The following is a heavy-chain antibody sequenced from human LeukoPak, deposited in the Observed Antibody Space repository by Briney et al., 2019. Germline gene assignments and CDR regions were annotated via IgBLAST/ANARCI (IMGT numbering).Heavy chain of an antibody. D-gene: IGHD3-22*01. CDR2: IYHSGST. Sequence: SETLSLTCTVSGYSISSGYYWGWIRQPPGKGLEWIGSIYHSGSTYYNPSLKSRVTISVDTSKNQFSLKLSSVTAADTAVYYCARDIAYYYDSSGNMGPWGQGTLVTVSS. CDR3: ARDIAYYYDSSGNMGP. CDR1: GYSISSGYY. J-gene: IGHJ5*02. V-gene: IGHV4-38-2*02.